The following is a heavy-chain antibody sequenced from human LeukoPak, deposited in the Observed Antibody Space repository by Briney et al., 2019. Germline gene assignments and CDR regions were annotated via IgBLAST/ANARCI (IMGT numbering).Heavy chain of an antibody. J-gene: IGHJ5*02. Sequence: GGSLRLSCAASGFTFSSYAMHWVRQAPGKGLEWVAVISYDGSNKYYADSVKGRFTISRDNSKNTLYLQMNSLRAEDTAVYYCARQYCSSTSCYNWFDPWGQGTLVTVSS. V-gene: IGHV3-30-3*01. CDR1: GFTFSSYA. CDR3: ARQYCSSTSCYNWFDP. CDR2: ISYDGSNK. D-gene: IGHD2-2*01.